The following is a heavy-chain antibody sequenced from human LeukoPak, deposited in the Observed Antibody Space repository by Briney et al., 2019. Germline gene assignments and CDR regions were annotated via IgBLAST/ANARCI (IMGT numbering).Heavy chain of an antibody. CDR3: ARGRPYYYGSGRFDY. J-gene: IGHJ4*02. CDR1: GGSFSGYY. V-gene: IGHV4-34*01. CDR2: INHSRST. Sequence: SETLSLTCAVYGGSFSGYYWSWIRQPPGKGLEWIGEINHSRSTNYNPSLKSRVTISVDTSKNQFSLKLSSVTAADTAVYYCARGRPYYYGSGRFDYWGQGTLVTVSS. D-gene: IGHD3-10*01.